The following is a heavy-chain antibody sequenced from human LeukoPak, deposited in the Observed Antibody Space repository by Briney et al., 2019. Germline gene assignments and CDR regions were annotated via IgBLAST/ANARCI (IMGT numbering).Heavy chain of an antibody. V-gene: IGHV3-30*18. CDR2: ISYDGSNK. CDR1: GFTFSSYG. D-gene: IGHD3-22*01. CDR3: AKDPYDSSGYYFPGAFDI. J-gene: IGHJ3*02. Sequence: TGGSLRLSCAASGFTFSSYGMHWVRQAPGKGLEWVAVISYDGSNKYYADYVKGRFTISRDNSKNTLYLQMNSLRAEDTAVYYCAKDPYDSSGYYFPGAFDIWGQGTMVTVSS.